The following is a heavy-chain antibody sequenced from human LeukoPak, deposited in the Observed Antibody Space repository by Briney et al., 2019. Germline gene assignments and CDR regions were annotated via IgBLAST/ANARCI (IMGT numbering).Heavy chain of an antibody. CDR2: ISAYNGNT. CDR1: GYTFTNYG. J-gene: IGHJ6*03. Sequence: ASVKVSCKASGYTFTNYGIGWVRQAPGQGLEWMGWISAYNGNTNYAQKLQGRVTMTTDTSTSTAYMELRSLRSDDTAVYYCARDARGGRLRYYYYMDVWGKGTTVTVSS. V-gene: IGHV1-18*01. D-gene: IGHD5-12*01. CDR3: ARDARGGRLRYYYYMDV.